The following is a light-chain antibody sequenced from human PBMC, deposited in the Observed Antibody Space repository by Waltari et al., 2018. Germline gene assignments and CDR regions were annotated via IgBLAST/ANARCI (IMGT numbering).Light chain of an antibody. CDR2: EVS. CDR1: SSDVGGYNY. CDR3: SSYAGNNVV. J-gene: IGLJ2*01. Sequence: QSALTQPPSASGSPGQSVTISCTGTSSDVGGYNYVSWYQQHPGQAPKFLIYEVSKRPSGLPVRFSGSKSGNTASLTVSGLQAEDEADYYCSSYAGNNVVFGGGTKLTVL. V-gene: IGLV2-8*01.